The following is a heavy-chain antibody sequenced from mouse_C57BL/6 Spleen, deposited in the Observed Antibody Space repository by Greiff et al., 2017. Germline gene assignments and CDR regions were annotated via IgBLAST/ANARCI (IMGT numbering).Heavy chain of an antibody. Sequence: QVQLKQPGAELVKPGASVKMSCKASGYTFPSYWITWVQQRPGQGLEWIGDIYPGSGSPNSNEMFKSKATLTVDTSDSTAYMQLSSLTSEDSAVYYGARGGTYYGSSYDAKDYWGQGTSVTVAS. CDR1: GYTFPSYW. CDR2: IYPGSGSP. J-gene: IGHJ4*01. CDR3: ARGGTYYGSSYDAKDY. V-gene: IGHV1-55*01. D-gene: IGHD1-1*01.